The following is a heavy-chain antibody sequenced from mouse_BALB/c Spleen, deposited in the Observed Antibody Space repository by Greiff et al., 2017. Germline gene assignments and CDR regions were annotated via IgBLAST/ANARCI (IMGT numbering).Heavy chain of an antibody. CDR2: ISDGGSYT. V-gene: IGHV5-4*02. CDR1: GFTFSDYY. D-gene: IGHD2-1*01. Sequence: EVQVVESGGGLVKPGGSLKLSCAASGFTFSDYYMYWVRQTPEKRLEWVATISDGGSYTYYPDSVKGRFTISRDNAKNNLYLQMSSLKSEDTAMYYCAREIPIYGNYVAYWGQGTLVTVSA. CDR3: AREIPIYGNYVAY. J-gene: IGHJ3*01.